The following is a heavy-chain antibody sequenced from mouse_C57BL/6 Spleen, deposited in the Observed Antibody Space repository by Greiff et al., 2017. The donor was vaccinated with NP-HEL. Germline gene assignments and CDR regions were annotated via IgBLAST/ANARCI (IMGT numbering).Heavy chain of an antibody. D-gene: IGHD2-2*01. CDR2: ISSGSSTI. V-gene: IGHV5-17*01. Sequence: EVKLVESGGGLVKPGGSLKLSCAASGFTFSDYGMHWVRQAPEKGLEWVAYISSGSSTIYYADTVKGRFTISRDNAKNTLFLQMTSLRSEDTAMYYCAREVTPYYAMDYWGQGTSVTVSS. CDR3: AREVTPYYAMDY. J-gene: IGHJ4*01. CDR1: GFTFSDYG.